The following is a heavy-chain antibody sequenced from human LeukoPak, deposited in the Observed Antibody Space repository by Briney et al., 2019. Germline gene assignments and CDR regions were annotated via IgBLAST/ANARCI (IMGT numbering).Heavy chain of an antibody. V-gene: IGHV3-23*01. D-gene: IGHD3-16*01. Sequence: PGGSLRLSCAASGLTFSSYAMSWVRQAPGKGLKWVSTINDNGAGTYYADSVKGRSTISRDNSYNTVSLQMNSLRDEDTGVYYCAKGLRTGVGPYMGYHYYMDVWGKGATVTVSS. J-gene: IGHJ6*03. CDR2: INDNGAGT. CDR1: GLTFSSYA. CDR3: AKGLRTGVGPYMGYHYYMDV.